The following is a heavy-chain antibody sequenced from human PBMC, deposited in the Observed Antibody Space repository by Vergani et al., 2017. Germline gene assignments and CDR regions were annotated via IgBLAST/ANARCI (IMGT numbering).Heavy chain of an antibody. Sequence: QVQLVESGGGLVKPGGSLRLSCAASGFTFSDYYLSWIRQAPGKGLEWVSYISSSSSYTNYADSVKGRFTIARDNAKNSLYLQMNSLRAEDTAVYYCARDRGPNRAEYFQHWGQGTLVTVSS. CDR1: GFTFSDYY. CDR3: ARDRGPNRAEYFQH. CDR2: ISSSSSYT. D-gene: IGHD1-14*01. V-gene: IGHV3-11*05. J-gene: IGHJ1*01.